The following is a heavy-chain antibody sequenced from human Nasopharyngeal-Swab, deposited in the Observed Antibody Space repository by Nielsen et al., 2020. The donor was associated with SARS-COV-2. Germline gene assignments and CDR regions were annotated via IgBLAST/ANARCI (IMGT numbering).Heavy chain of an antibody. Sequence: GGSLRLSCAASGFIFSYQYISWMRQAPGKGLEWLSYMSNDSYVIKYADSVKGRFTVSRDNAKNSLYLQMNSLTPEDTAMYYCARDAGWGGKYGSNWFDPWGQGTLVTVSS. CDR2: MSNDSYVI. CDR1: GFIFSYQY. V-gene: IGHV3-11*04. J-gene: IGHJ5*02. CDR3: ARDAGWGGKYGSNWFDP. D-gene: IGHD1-26*01.